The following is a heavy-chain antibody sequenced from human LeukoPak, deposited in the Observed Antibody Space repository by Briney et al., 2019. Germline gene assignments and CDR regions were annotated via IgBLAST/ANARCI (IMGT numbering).Heavy chain of an antibody. V-gene: IGHV3-64*01. Sequence: GGSLRLSCAASGFTFSSYDMYWVRQAPGKGLEYVSGISSNGGSTYYANSVKGRFTISRDNSKNTLYLQMNSLRAEDTAVYYCAKGYYYDSSGYYFHYYYGMDVWGQGTTVTVSS. D-gene: IGHD3-22*01. CDR3: AKGYYYDSSGYYFHYYYGMDV. CDR2: ISSNGGST. CDR1: GFTFSSYD. J-gene: IGHJ6*02.